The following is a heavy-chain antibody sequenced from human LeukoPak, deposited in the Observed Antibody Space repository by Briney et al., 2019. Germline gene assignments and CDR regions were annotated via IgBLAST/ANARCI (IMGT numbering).Heavy chain of an antibody. Sequence: ASVKVSCKASGYTFSSYYMHWVRRAPGQGLEWMGIINPSGGSTSYAQKFQGRVTMTRDTSTSTVYVELSSLRSEDTAVYYCARVPRGWLFDYWGQGTLVTVSS. CDR3: ARVPRGWLFDY. J-gene: IGHJ4*02. D-gene: IGHD2-15*01. CDR2: INPSGGST. CDR1: GYTFSSYY. V-gene: IGHV1-46*01.